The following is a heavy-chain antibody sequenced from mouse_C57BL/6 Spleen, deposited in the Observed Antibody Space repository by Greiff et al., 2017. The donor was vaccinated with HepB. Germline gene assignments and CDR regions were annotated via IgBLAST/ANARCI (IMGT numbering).Heavy chain of an antibody. J-gene: IGHJ1*03. CDR2: SYPGDGDT. D-gene: IGHD1-1*01. CDR3: ARPHYYGSSYYWYFDV. Sequence: QVQLQQSGAELVKPGASVKISCKASGYAFSSYWMNWVKQRPGKGLEWIGQSYPGDGDTNYNGKFKGKATLTADKSSSTAYMQLSSLTSEDSAVYCCARPHYYGSSYYWYFDVWGTGTTVTVSS. V-gene: IGHV1-80*01. CDR1: GYAFSSYW.